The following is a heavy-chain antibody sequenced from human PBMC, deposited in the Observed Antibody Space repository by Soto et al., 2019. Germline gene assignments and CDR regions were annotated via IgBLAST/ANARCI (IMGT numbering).Heavy chain of an antibody. D-gene: IGHD6-19*01. CDR3: ASDIAVAGPFDY. V-gene: IGHV1-69*02. CDR1: GGALSSCT. CDR2: IIPILGIA. Sequence: SVKVSCKASGGALSSCTISWVRQAPGQGLEWMGRIIPILGIANYAQKFQGRVTITADKSTSTAYMELSSLRSEDTAVYCCASDIAVAGPFDYWAQGTLVTVSS. J-gene: IGHJ4*02.